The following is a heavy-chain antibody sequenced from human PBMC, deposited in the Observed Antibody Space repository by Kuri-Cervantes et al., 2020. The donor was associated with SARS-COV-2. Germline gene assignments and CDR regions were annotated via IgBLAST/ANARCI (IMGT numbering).Heavy chain of an antibody. J-gene: IGHJ4*02. CDR2: INHSGST. CDR1: GGSFSGYC. V-gene: IGHV4-34*01. D-gene: IGHD6-25*01. CDR3: ARVAAGYFDY. Sequence: SETLSLTCAVYGGSFSGYCWSWIRQPSGKGLEWIGEINHSGSTNYNPSLKSRVTISVDTSKNQFSLKLSSVTAADTAVYYCARVAAGYFDYWGQGTLVTVSS.